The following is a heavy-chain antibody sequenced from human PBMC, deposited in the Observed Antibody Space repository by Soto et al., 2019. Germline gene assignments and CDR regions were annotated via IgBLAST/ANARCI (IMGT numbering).Heavy chain of an antibody. CDR2: IKSKTDGGTT. J-gene: IGHJ6*02. V-gene: IGHV3-15*01. D-gene: IGHD1-1*01. CDR1: GITIGDAS. CDR3: TTTDLDPAPFYYYGMDV. Sequence: GYLIHIGTVSGITIGDASMSWVSPARGNGLAWVGRIKSKTDGGTTDYAAPVKGRFTISRDDSKNTLYLQMNSLKTEDTAVYYCTTTDLDPAPFYYYGMDVWRQGNTVTVSS.